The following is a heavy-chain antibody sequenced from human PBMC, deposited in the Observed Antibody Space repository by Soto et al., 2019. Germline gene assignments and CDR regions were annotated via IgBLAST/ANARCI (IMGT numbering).Heavy chain of an antibody. V-gene: IGHV3-23*01. D-gene: IGHD3-10*01. Sequence: HPGGSLRLSCAASGFTFSSYAMSWVRQAPGKGLEWVSAISGSGGSTYYADSVKGRFTISRDNSKNTLYLQMNSLRAEDTAVYHCPKGSRGSGWDYWGQGTLVTVSS. CDR1: GFTFSSYA. CDR2: ISGSGGST. J-gene: IGHJ4*02. CDR3: PKGSRGSGWDY.